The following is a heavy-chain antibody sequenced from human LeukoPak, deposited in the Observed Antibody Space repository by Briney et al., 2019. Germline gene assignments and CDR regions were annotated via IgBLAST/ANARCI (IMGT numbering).Heavy chain of an antibody. Sequence: GGSLRLSCAVSGITLSSYAMSWVRQAPGKGLEWVSAISGSGGSTYYADSVKGRFTISRDNSKNTLYLQMNSLRAEDTAVYYCAKEGHSSGWIPDDAFDIWGQGTMVTVSS. D-gene: IGHD6-19*01. J-gene: IGHJ3*02. CDR3: AKEGHSSGWIPDDAFDI. CDR1: GITLSSYA. V-gene: IGHV3-23*01. CDR2: ISGSGGST.